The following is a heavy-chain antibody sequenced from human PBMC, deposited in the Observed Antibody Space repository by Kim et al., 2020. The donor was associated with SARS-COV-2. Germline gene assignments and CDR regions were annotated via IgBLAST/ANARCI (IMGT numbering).Heavy chain of an antibody. CDR1: GFTFSSYS. Sequence: GGSLRLYCAASGFTFSSYSMNWVRQAPGKGLEWVSSISSSSSYIYYADSVKGRFTISRDNAKNSLYLQMNSLRAEDTAVYYCARDVGGYCSSTSCHSDAFDIWGQATMVTVSS. CDR3: ARDVGGYCSSTSCHSDAFDI. CDR2: ISSSSSYI. J-gene: IGHJ3*02. D-gene: IGHD2-2*03. V-gene: IGHV3-21*01.